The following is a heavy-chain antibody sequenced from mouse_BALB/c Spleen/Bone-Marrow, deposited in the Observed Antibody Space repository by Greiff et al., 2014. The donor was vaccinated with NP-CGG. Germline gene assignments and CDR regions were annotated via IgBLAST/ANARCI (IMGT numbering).Heavy chain of an antibody. CDR3: ARDYWYFDV. CDR2: ISYSGST. Sequence: VQLKESGPGLVKPSQSLSLTCTVTGYSITSDYAWNWIRQFPGNKLEWMGYISYSGSTSYNPSLKSRNSITRDTSKNQFFLQLNSVTTEDTATYYCARDYWYFDVWGAGTTVTVSS. CDR1: GYSITSDYA. V-gene: IGHV3-2*02. J-gene: IGHJ1*01.